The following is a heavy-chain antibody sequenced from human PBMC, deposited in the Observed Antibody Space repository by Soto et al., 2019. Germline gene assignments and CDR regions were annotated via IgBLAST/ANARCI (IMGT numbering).Heavy chain of an antibody. CDR1: GFSLSTNQMR. J-gene: IGHJ1*01. D-gene: IGHD6-19*01. CDR3: ARTVQKWRVLEF. V-gene: IGHV2-70*04. Sequence: SGPTLVNPTQTLTLTCSFSGFSLSTNQMRVIWIRQPPGKALEWLARIDWDNDQFYNPSLRTRLTISKDTSKSQVVLTLTNVDPADTATYYCARTVQKWRVLEFWGQGTLVTVSS. CDR2: IDWDNDQ.